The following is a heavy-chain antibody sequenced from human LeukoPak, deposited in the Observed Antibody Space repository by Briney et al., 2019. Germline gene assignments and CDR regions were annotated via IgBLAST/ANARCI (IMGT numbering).Heavy chain of an antibody. Sequence: PSETLSLTCTVSGGSISSTSYYWGWIRQPPGKGLEWIGSIYYTGSTYYNPSLKSRVTLSVDRSKKQFSLKLSSVTAADTAVYYCAGTVTTRYYFDYWGQGTLVTVSS. CDR3: AGTVTTRYYFDY. CDR1: GGSISSTSYY. CDR2: IYYTGST. J-gene: IGHJ4*02. V-gene: IGHV4-39*07. D-gene: IGHD4-17*01.